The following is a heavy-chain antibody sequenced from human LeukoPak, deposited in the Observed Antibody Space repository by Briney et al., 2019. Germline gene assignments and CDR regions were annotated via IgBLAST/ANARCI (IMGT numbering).Heavy chain of an antibody. Sequence: GGSLRLSCAASGFTFSSYGMHWVHQAPGKGLEWVAFIRYDGSNKYYADSVKGRFTISRDNSKNTLYLQMNSLRAEDTAVYYCTIGDFDYWGQGTLVTVSS. CDR3: TIGDFDY. CDR1: GFTFSSYG. J-gene: IGHJ4*02. CDR2: IRYDGSNK. V-gene: IGHV3-30*02.